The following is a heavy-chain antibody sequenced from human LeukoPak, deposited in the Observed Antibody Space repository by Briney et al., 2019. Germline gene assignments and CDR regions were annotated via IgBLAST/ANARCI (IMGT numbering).Heavy chain of an antibody. Sequence: ASVKVSCKASGYTFTSYGISWVRQAPGQGLEWMGWISAYNGNTNYAQKLQGRVTMTTDTSTSTAYMELRSLRSDDTAVYYCARVEVLRYFDWLFNPAYYFDYWGQGTQVTVSS. CDR3: ARVEVLRYFDWLFNPAYYFDY. J-gene: IGHJ4*02. CDR2: ISAYNGNT. D-gene: IGHD3-9*01. V-gene: IGHV1-18*01. CDR1: GYTFTSYG.